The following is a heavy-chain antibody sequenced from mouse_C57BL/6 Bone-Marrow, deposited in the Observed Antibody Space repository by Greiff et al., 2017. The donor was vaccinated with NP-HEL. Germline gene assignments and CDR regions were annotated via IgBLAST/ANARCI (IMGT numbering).Heavy chain of an antibody. D-gene: IGHD1-1*01. Sequence: LQESGAELVKPGASVKISCKASGYAFSSYWMNWVKQRPGKGLEWIGQIYPGDGDTNYNGKFKGKATLTADKSSSTAYMQLSSLTSEDSAVYFCARREGSSYWYFDVWGTGTTVTVSS. CDR2: IYPGDGDT. CDR3: ARREGSSYWYFDV. J-gene: IGHJ1*03. V-gene: IGHV1-80*01. CDR1: GYAFSSYW.